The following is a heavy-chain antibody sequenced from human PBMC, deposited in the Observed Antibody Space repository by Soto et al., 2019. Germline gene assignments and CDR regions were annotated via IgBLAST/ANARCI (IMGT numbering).Heavy chain of an antibody. D-gene: IGHD2-15*01. Sequence: GGSLRLSCAASGFTFSSYWMHWVRQAPGKGLVWVSRINSDGSSTSYADSVKGRFTISRDNAKNTLYLQMNSLRAEDTAVYYCAREEDIVVVVAASYGMDVWGQGTTVTVSS. CDR2: INSDGSST. J-gene: IGHJ6*02. CDR1: GFTFSSYW. V-gene: IGHV3-74*01. CDR3: AREEDIVVVVAASYGMDV.